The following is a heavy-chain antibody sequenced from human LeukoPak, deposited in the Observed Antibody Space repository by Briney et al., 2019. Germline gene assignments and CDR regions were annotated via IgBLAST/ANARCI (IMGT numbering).Heavy chain of an antibody. J-gene: IGHJ6*03. CDR2: IYYSGST. D-gene: IGHD2-2*01. CDR1: GGSIGSYY. Sequence: SETLSLTCTVSGGSIGSYYWSWIRQPPGKGLEWIGYIYYSGSTNYNPSLKSRVTISVDTSKNQFSLKLSSVTAADTAVYYCASSSTRHYYYYYMDVWGKGTTVTVSS. CDR3: ASSSTRHYYYYYMDV. V-gene: IGHV4-59*01.